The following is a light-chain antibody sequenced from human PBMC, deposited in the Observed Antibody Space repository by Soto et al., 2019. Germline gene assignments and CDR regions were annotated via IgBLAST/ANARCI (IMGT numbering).Light chain of an antibody. J-gene: IGLJ2*01. CDR3: QVWDYSTDDVV. CDR2: HDS. CDR1: NIGGRS. V-gene: IGLV3-21*02. Sequence: SYELTQPPSVSVAPGQTASITWGGDNIGGRSVHWYQQKPGQAPVVVVDHDSDRPSGIPERFSGSNSGNMATLTISRVEAGDEAVYHCQVWDYSTDDVVFGGGTKVTVL.